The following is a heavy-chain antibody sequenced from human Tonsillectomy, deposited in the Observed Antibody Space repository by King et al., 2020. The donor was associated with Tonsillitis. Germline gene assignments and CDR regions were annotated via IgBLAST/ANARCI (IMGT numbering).Heavy chain of an antibody. D-gene: IGHD3-10*01. CDR3: ARGPGFGESGYFDL. Sequence: VQLQQWGAGLLKPSETLSLTCGVYGGSFSAYYWSWIRQPPGKGLEWIGEINHSGSTNYNPSLKSRVTMSVDTSKNQFSLKLSPVTAADPAVYYCARGPGFGESGYFDLWGRGTLVTVSS. V-gene: IGHV4-34*01. CDR1: GGSFSAYY. CDR2: INHSGST. J-gene: IGHJ2*01.